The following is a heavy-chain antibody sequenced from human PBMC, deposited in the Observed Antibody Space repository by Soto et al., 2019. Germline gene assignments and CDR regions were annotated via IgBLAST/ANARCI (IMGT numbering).Heavy chain of an antibody. CDR1: GSTFSSYG. Sequence: PGGSLRLSCAASGSTFSSYGMHWVRQAPGKGLEWVAVIWYDGSNKYYADSVKGRFTISRDNSKNTLYLQMNSLRAEDTAVYYCASPYYGSGSYYNPEYYFDYWGQGTLVTVSS. J-gene: IGHJ4*02. CDR3: ASPYYGSGSYYNPEYYFDY. V-gene: IGHV3-33*01. CDR2: IWYDGSNK. D-gene: IGHD3-10*01.